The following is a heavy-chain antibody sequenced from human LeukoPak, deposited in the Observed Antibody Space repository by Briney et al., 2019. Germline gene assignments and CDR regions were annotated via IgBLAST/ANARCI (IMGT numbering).Heavy chain of an antibody. Sequence: PSDSLSLTCSVSGGSLSNYYWNWIRQPPGKGLEWIGQIYYSGGTKYNPSLQSRVTISVDTSKTQFSLKLSSVTAADTAVYYCARDPEFDGGHGFDHWGQGTLVTVPS. CDR1: GGSLSNYY. CDR2: IYYSGGT. CDR3: ARDPEFDGGHGFDH. J-gene: IGHJ4*02. D-gene: IGHD4-23*01. V-gene: IGHV4-59*01.